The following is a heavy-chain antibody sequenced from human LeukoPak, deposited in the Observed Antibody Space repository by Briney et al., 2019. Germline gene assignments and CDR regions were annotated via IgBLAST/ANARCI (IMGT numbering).Heavy chain of an antibody. V-gene: IGHV3-23*01. J-gene: IGHJ4*02. D-gene: IGHD6-19*01. CDR2: ISGSGGST. CDR1: GFTFSSYA. CDR3: VIERAGAFEN. Sequence: GGSLRLSCAASGFTFSSYAMSWVRQAPGKGLEWVSAISGSGGSTYYADSVKGRFTISRDNSKNTLYLQMNSLKTEDTAIYYCVIERAGAFENWGQGTLVTVSS.